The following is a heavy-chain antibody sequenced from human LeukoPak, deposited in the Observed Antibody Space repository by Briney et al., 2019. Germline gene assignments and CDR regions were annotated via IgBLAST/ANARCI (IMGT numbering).Heavy chain of an antibody. Sequence: ASVKVSCKASGYTFTSYDINWVRQATGQGLEWMGWMNPNSGNTGYAQKFQGRVTMTRDTSISTAYMELSRLRSDDTAVYYCARAPNYYDFWSGYGAFDIWGQGTMVTVSS. D-gene: IGHD3-3*01. CDR2: MNPNSGNT. V-gene: IGHV1-8*01. CDR1: GYTFTSYD. CDR3: ARAPNYYDFWSGYGAFDI. J-gene: IGHJ3*02.